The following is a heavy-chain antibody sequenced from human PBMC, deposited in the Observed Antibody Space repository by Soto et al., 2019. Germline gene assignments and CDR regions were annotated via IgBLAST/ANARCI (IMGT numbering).Heavy chain of an antibody. J-gene: IGHJ4*02. CDR3: TTGIYYDLLTGYHDVAY. D-gene: IGHD3-9*01. CDR1: GFNLSHPW. V-gene: IGHV3-15*01. Sequence: GGSLKLSCAASGFNLSHPWMTWVRQAAGKGLEWVGRIKSETDGGTADYAAPVKGRITISRDDSKNTVYLQMNSLKTEDTAVYYCTTGIYYDLLTGYHDVAYWGQGTLVTVSS. CDR2: IKSETDGGTA.